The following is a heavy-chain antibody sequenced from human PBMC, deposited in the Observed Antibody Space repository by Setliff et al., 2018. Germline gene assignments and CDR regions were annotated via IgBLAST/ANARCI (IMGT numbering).Heavy chain of an antibody. CDR2: IYHDGNT. CDR1: GLTVSNDF. Sequence: PSETLSLRLSCVVSGLTVSNDFMGWVRQSPGKGLEWIGHIYHDGNTKSYPSVHFNQSLKSRVTMSVDKSKNHFSLELTSVTAADTAVYYCARGGGGYHAASWGQGILVTVSS. D-gene: IGHD2-2*01. J-gene: IGHJ5*02. CDR3: ARGGGGYHAAS. V-gene: IGHV4-34*01.